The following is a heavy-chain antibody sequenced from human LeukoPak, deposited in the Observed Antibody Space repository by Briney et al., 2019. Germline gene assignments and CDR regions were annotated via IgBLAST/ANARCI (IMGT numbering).Heavy chain of an antibody. J-gene: IGHJ4*02. V-gene: IGHV3-64D*06. CDR2: ISNTGGST. CDR1: GFTFSTYA. D-gene: IGHD3-9*01. CDR3: VKVFRNYDILTAGFDC. Sequence: HPGGSLRLSCSASGFTFSTYAMHWVRQAPGKGLEYVSAISNTGGSTYYADSVKGRFTISRDNSKNTLYLQMSSLGPEDTAVYYCVKVFRNYDILTAGFDCWGQGTLVTVSS.